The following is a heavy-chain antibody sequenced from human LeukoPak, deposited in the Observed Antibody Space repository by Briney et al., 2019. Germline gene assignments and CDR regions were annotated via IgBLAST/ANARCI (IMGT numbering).Heavy chain of an antibody. CDR3: AREADHGYTSGWRGNWFDP. Sequence: PGGSLRLSCAGSGFIFSAYSVNWVRQAPGKGLEWVSYISSSSSTIYYADSVKGRFTISRDNAKNSLYLHMNSLRAEDTAVYYCAREADHGYTSGWRGNWFDPWGQGTLVTVSS. D-gene: IGHD6-19*01. CDR1: GFIFSAYS. J-gene: IGHJ5*02. CDR2: ISSSSSTI. V-gene: IGHV3-48*01.